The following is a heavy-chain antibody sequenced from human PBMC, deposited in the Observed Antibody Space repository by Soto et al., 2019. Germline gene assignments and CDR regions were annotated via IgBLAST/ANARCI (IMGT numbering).Heavy chain of an antibody. J-gene: IGHJ5*02. V-gene: IGHV4-59*01. CDR3: ARVSGKQQLRVWLDP. D-gene: IGHD6-13*01. Sequence: SETLSLTCTVSGDSINDYCWSWIRQPPGKGLEWIGHVYYTGSTSYNPSLKSRVTISVDTSKNQFSLKLSSVSAADTAVYYCARVSGKQQLRVWLDPWGQGTLVTVSS. CDR2: VYYTGST. CDR1: GDSINDYC.